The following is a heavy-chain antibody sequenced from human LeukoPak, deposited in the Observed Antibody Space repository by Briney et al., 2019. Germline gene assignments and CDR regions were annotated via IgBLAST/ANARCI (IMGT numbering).Heavy chain of an antibody. V-gene: IGHV3-23*01. J-gene: IGHJ4*02. CDR1: GFTFSNYA. D-gene: IGHD4-17*01. CDR2: VGGRSSGT. CDR3: ATHMTTVTTPFDY. Sequence: GGSLRLSCAASGFTFSNYAVSWVRQAPRKGLEWVSTVGGRSSGTYYADSVKGRFAISRDNSENTFYLQMNSLRVEDTAVYYCATHMTTVTTPFDYWGQGTLVTVSS.